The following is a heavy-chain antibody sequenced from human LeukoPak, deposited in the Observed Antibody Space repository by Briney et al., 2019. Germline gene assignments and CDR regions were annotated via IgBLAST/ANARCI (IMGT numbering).Heavy chain of an antibody. V-gene: IGHV3-53*01. CDR1: GFTVGSSF. J-gene: IGHJ6*04. CDR2: TYTDGRT. CDR3: ARDPVTTTDYGLDV. Sequence: GGSLRLSCAASGFTVGSSFMSWVRQAPGKGLEWVSFTYTDGRTFYADSVKGRFTISRDDYRNTVYLQLNSLRADDTAVYYCARDPVTTTDYGLDVWGKGATVIVSS. D-gene: IGHD4-17*01.